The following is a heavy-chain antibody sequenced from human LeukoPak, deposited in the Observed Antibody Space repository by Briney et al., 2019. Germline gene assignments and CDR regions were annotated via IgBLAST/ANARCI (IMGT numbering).Heavy chain of an antibody. J-gene: IGHJ6*02. V-gene: IGHV3-11*01. CDR1: GFTFSDYY. CDR3: ARGNYGMDV. Sequence: GGSLRLSCAASGFTFSDYYMTWIRQAPGKGPEWVSCITGSGKSKYYADSVRGRVTISRDNAKNSLYLQMDSLRAEDTAVYYCARGNYGMDVWGRGTTVTVSS. CDR2: ITGSGKSK.